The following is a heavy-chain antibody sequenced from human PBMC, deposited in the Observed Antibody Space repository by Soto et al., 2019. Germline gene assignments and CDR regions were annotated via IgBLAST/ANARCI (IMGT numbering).Heavy chain of an antibody. CDR2: INHSGST. CDR3: AREEAARWFDP. CDR1: GGSFSGYY. V-gene: IGHV4-34*01. Sequence: SETLSLTCAVYGGSFSGYYWSWIRQPPGKGLEWIGEINHSGSTNYNPSLKSRVTISVDTSKNQFSLKLSSVTAADTAVYYCAREEAARWFDPSGQGTLVTVSS. D-gene: IGHD6-6*01. J-gene: IGHJ5*02.